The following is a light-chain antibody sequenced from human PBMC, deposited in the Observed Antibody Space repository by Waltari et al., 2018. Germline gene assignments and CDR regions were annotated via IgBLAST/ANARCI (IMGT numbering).Light chain of an antibody. CDR3: CSYAGNYIWV. V-gene: IGLV2-23*02. CDR1: SSDIGRYYI. Sequence: QSALTQPASVSGSPGQSVTISCTGASSDIGRYYIVSCYQQHTGNDPELIICDVSKPPSGVSDRVSGSRSGATASLTISGLQFEDEADYYCCSYAGNYIWVFGGGTRLTVL. CDR2: DVS. J-gene: IGLJ3*02.